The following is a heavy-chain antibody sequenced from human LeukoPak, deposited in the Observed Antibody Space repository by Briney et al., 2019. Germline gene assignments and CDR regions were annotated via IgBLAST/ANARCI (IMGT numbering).Heavy chain of an antibody. D-gene: IGHD3-10*01. V-gene: IGHV4-34*01. J-gene: IGHJ6*03. CDR1: GGSFSGYY. CDR3: AGQYYYGSGSSSMDV. Sequence: PSETLSLTCAVYGGSFSGYYWSWLRQPPGKGLEWLGEINHSGSTNYNPSLKSRVTISVDTSKNQFSLKLSSVTAADTAVYYCAGQYYYGSGSSSMDVWGKGTTVTVSS. CDR2: INHSGST.